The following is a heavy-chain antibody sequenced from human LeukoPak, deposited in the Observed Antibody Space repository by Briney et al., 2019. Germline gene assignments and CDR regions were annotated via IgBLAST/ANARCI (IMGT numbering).Heavy chain of an antibody. V-gene: IGHV3-7*02. CDR1: GFTFSSYW. Sequence: PGGSLRLSCAASGFTFSSYWMSWVRQAPGKGLEWVANIKQDGSERYYVDSVRGRFTISRDNAKNSLDLQMNSLRAEDTAVYYWARPEINDYGDFHYWGQGTLVTVSS. CDR2: IKQDGSER. CDR3: ARPEINDYGDFHY. D-gene: IGHD4-17*01. J-gene: IGHJ4*02.